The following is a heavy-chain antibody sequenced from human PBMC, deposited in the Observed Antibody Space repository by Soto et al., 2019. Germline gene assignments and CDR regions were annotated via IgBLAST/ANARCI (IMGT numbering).Heavy chain of an antibody. CDR2: IYPGDSDT. Sequence: PGESLKISCKGSGYRFTSYWIGWVRQMPGKGLEWMGIIYPGDSDTRYSPSFQGQVTISADKSISTAYLQWSSLKASDTAMYYCARPLRYCSGGSCYYDYYYGMDVWGQGTTVTVSS. CDR3: ARPLRYCSGGSCYYDYYYGMDV. CDR1: GYRFTSYW. V-gene: IGHV5-51*01. D-gene: IGHD2-15*01. J-gene: IGHJ6*02.